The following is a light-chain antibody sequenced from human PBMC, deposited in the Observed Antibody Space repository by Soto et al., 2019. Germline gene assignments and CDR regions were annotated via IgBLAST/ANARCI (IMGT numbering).Light chain of an antibody. J-gene: IGLJ1*01. CDR3: SSYAGSSNV. Sequence: QSALTQPPSASGSPGQSVTISCTGTSSDVGGYNYVSWYQHHPGKAPKLMIYEVNKRPSGVPDRFSGSKSGNTASLTVSGLQPEDEADYYCSSYAGSSNVFGTGTKLTVL. CDR1: SSDVGGYNY. CDR2: EVN. V-gene: IGLV2-8*01.